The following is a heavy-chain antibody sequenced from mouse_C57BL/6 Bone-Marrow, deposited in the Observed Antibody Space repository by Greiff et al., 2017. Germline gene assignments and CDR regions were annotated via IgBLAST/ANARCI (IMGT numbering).Heavy chain of an antibody. D-gene: IGHD1-1*01. CDR2: IRNKANGYTT. J-gene: IGHJ1*03. CDR3: ARSNYYGSSYRGYFDV. Sequence: EVKLVESGGGLVQPGGSLSLSCAASGFTFTDYYMSWVRQPPGKALEWLGFIRNKANGYTTEYSASVKGRFTISRDNSQSILYLQMNALRAEDSATYYCARSNYYGSSYRGYFDVWGTGTTVTVSS. V-gene: IGHV7-3*01. CDR1: GFTFTDYY.